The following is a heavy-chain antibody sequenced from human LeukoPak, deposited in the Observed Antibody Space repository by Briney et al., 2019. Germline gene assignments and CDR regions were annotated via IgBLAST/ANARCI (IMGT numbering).Heavy chain of an antibody. J-gene: IGHJ4*02. CDR2: INSDGSST. CDR3: ARSGGDSNVLLWFGEQYYFDY. CDR1: GFTFSSYW. V-gene: IGHV3-74*01. Sequence: GGSLRLSCAASGFTFSSYWMHRVRQAPGKGLVWVSRINSDGSSTSYADSVKGRFTISRDNAKNTLYLQMNSLRAEDTAVYYCARSGGDSNVLLWFGEQYYFDYWGQGTLVTVSS. D-gene: IGHD3-10*01.